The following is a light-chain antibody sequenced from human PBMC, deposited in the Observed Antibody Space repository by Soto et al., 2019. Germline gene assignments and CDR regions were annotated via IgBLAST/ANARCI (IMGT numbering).Light chain of an antibody. J-gene: IGKJ4*01. V-gene: IGKV3-15*01. CDR3: QQYYHWPVT. Sequence: EILMTQSPDTLSVSPGERVTLSCRASRTVSNRLAWYQHKPGQAPRLLISGASTAATGIPPRFRGSGSGTEFTLTVDTLQSEDIAIYYCQQYYHWPVTFGGGTKVEIK. CDR2: GAS. CDR1: RTVSNR.